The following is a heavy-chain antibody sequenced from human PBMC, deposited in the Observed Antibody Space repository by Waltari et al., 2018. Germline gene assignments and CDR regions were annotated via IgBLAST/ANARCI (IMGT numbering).Heavy chain of an antibody. D-gene: IGHD2-2*01. CDR1: GDSISGHYW. CDR3: AGDRAIGLFFDY. V-gene: IGHV4-4*02. CDR2: VHHSGKT. Sequence: QVQLQESGQGLVKPSGTLSLTCAVSGDSISGHYWWSWVRQSPEKGLEWIGQVHHSGKTHYNPSLQSRVTISLDKPKNQFSLNLNSVTAADTAVYYCAGDRAIGLFFDYWGRGTLVTVSS. J-gene: IGHJ4*02.